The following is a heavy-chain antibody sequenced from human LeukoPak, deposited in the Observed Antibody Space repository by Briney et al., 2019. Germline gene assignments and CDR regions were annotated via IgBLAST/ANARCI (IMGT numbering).Heavy chain of an antibody. V-gene: IGHV4-39*01. CDR2: IYYSGRT. CDR3: ARPDQRGYSYVYSAFDI. D-gene: IGHD5-18*01. J-gene: IGHJ3*02. CDR1: GGSLTSSNQY. Sequence: PSETLSLTCSVVGGSLTSSNQYWGWIRQPPGKGLEWIGSIYYSGRTYYNPSLKSRATISVDTTKNQFSLKLSSVTAADTAVYYCARPDQRGYSYVYSAFDIWGQGTMVTVSS.